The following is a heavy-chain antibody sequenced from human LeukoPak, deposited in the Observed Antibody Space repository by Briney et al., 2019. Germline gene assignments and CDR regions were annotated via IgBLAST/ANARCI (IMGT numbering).Heavy chain of an antibody. CDR1: GGSFSGYY. Sequence: SSETLSLTCAVYGGSFSGYYWSWIRQPPGKGLEWIGEINHSGSTNYNPSLKSRVTISVDTSKNQFSLKLSSVTAADTAVYYCARGRIAAARLGTPFDYWGQGTLVTVSS. CDR2: INHSGST. V-gene: IGHV4-34*01. J-gene: IGHJ4*02. CDR3: ARGRIAAARLGTPFDY. D-gene: IGHD6-13*01.